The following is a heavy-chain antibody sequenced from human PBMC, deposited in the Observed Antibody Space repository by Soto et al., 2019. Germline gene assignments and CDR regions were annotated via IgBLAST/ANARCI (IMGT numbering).Heavy chain of an antibody. V-gene: IGHV1-2*02. Sequence: QVQLVQSGAEVKKPGASVKVSCEASGYTFTDYFIHWVRQAPGQGLEWMGWINPKSGGTNYAQVFRGRVTMTRDTSISTAYMDLSGLRSDDTATYYCVKPYDGSGQPSHYFDPWGQGTPVTVSS. CDR2: INPKSGGT. J-gene: IGHJ5*02. CDR3: VKPYDGSGQPSHYFDP. D-gene: IGHD3-22*01. CDR1: GYTFTDYF.